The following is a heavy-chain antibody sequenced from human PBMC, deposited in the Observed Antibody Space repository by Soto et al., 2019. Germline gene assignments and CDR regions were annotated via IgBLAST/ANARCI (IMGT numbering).Heavy chain of an antibody. CDR3: AREGHYYDSSGYPMDYYGMDV. CDR1: GASISSVGYY. CDR2: IYDSGTT. J-gene: IGHJ6*02. D-gene: IGHD3-22*01. Sequence: QVQLQESGPGLVKPSQTLSLTCTVSGASISSVGYYWSWIRQHPGKGLEWIGDIYDSGTTYYNPSLKSRVSISVDTSKKHFSLNLSSVTAADTAVYYCAREGHYYDSSGYPMDYYGMDVWGQGTTVTVSS. V-gene: IGHV4-31*03.